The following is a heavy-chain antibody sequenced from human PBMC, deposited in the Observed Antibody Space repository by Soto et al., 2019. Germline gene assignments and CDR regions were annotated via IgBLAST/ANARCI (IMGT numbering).Heavy chain of an antibody. CDR2: ISSSGTTI. J-gene: IGHJ6*02. Sequence: PGGSLRLSCAASGFTFSDYYMNLIRQAPGKGLEWVSYISSSGTTIYYADSVKGRFTISRDNAKNSLFLQMNSLRAEDTALYYCARGHSIFYGMDVWGQGTTVTVSS. CDR3: ARGHSIFYGMDV. CDR1: GFTFSDYY. D-gene: IGHD2-21*01. V-gene: IGHV3-11*01.